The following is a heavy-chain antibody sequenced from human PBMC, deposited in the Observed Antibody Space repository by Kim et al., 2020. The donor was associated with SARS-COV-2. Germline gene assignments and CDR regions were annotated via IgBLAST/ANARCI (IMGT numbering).Heavy chain of an antibody. Sequence: SETLSLTCTVSGGSISSHYWDWIRQPPGKGLEWIGYISYSGSTNYNPSLKSRVTISVDTSKNQFSLKLSSVTAADTAVYYCARGNCSGGSCLAPYYYGMDVWGQGTTVTVSS. CDR3: ARGNCSGGSCLAPYYYGMDV. CDR1: GGSISSHY. D-gene: IGHD2-15*01. J-gene: IGHJ6*02. V-gene: IGHV4-59*11. CDR2: ISYSGST.